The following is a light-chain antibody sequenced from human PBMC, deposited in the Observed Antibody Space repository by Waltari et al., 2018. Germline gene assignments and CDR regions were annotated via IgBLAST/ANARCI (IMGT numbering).Light chain of an antibody. CDR3: QQYGRSSWT. J-gene: IGKJ1*01. Sequence: EIVLTQSPGTLSLSPGERAALSCRASQSVSSSDLAWYQQKPGQAPRLIIYGASSRATGIPDRFSGSGSGTDFTLAISRLDPEDFAVYYCQQYGRSSWTFGQGTKVEIK. V-gene: IGKV3-20*01. CDR2: GAS. CDR1: QSVSSSD.